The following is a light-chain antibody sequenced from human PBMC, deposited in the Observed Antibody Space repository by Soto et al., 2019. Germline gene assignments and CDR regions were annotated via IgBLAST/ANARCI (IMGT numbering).Light chain of an antibody. Sequence: EIVLTQSPSTLSLSPGERATLSRRASQSVSSSYLAWYQQKPGQAPRLLIYGASSRATGIPDRFSGSGSGTDFTLTISRLEPEDFAVYYCQQFSSYPLTFGGGTKVDI. J-gene: IGKJ4*01. CDR3: QQFSSYPLT. CDR2: GAS. CDR1: QSVSSSY. V-gene: IGKV3-20*01.